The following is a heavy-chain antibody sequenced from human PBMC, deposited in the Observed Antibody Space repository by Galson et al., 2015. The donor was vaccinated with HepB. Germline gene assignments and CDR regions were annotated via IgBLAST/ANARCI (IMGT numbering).Heavy chain of an antibody. CDR3: ATRYYDS. CDR2: TYYRSKWYN. V-gene: IGHV6-1*01. J-gene: IGHJ4*02. CDR1: GDSVSSNSAA. Sequence: CAISGDSVSSNSAAWSWIRQSSSRGLEWLGRTYYRSKWYNEYAVSVKSRIDINPDTSKNQFSLRLDSVTPEDTAIYYCATRYYDSWGQGTLVTVSS.